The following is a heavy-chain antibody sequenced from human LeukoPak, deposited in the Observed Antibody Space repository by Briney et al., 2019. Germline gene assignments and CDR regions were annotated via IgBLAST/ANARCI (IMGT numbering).Heavy chain of an antibody. V-gene: IGHV3-48*04. CDR1: GFTFSSYS. J-gene: IGHJ4*02. D-gene: IGHD2-2*01. CDR2: ISSSSSTI. CDR3: ARGVIVVVPAALDY. Sequence: GGSLRLSCAASGFTFSSYSMNWVRQAPGKGLEWVSYISSSSSTIYYADSVKGRFTISRDNAKNSLYLQMNSLRAEDTAVYYCARGVIVVVPAALDYWGQGTLVTVSS.